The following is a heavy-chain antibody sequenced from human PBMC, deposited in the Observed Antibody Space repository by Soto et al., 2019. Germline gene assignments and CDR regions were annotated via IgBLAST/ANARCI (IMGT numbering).Heavy chain of an antibody. D-gene: IGHD3-22*01. CDR2: ISGNGGT. CDR1: GFTFRIYA. CDR3: AKDAPGSGWLSDY. Sequence: GGSGLSCAASGFTFRIYAMSWVRQAPGKGLEWVSTISGNGGTSYADFVRGRFTISRDNSKNTLYLQMNSLRAEDTDVYFCAKDAPGSGWLSDYWGQGTQVTFSS. V-gene: IGHV3-23*01. J-gene: IGHJ4*02.